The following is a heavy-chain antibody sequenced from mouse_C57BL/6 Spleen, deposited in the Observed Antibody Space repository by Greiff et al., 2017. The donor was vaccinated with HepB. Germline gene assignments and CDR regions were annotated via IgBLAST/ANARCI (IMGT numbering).Heavy chain of an antibody. J-gene: IGHJ4*01. V-gene: IGHV1-72*01. CDR1: GYTFTSYW. CDR3: ASGGYAMDY. Sequence: VQLQQPGAELVKPGASVKLSCKASGYTFTSYWTHWVKQRPGRGLEWTGRIDPNSGGTKYHETFKSKATLTVDKHSRTAYMQLSSLTSEDSAVYECASGGYAMDYWGQEASVTVA. CDR2: IDPNSGGT.